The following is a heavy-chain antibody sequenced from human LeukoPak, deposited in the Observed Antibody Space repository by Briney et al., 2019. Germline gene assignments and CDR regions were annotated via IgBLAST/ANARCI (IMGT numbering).Heavy chain of an antibody. V-gene: IGHV3-74*01. J-gene: IGHJ3*02. D-gene: IGHD3-3*01. CDR3: ARDREKSGTTYHDFWSGYYRAGDDAFDI. CDR1: GFTFSSYW. CDR2: INSDGSST. Sequence: GGSLRLSCAASGFTFSSYWMHWVRQAPGKGLVWVSRINSDGSSTSYADSVKGRFTISRDNAKNTLYLQMNSLRAEDTAVYYCARDREKSGTTYHDFWSGYYRAGDDAFDIWGQGTMVTVSS.